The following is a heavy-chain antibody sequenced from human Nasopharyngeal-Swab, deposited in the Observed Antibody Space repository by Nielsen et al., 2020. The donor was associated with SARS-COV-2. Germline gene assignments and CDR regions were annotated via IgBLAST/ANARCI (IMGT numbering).Heavy chain of an antibody. V-gene: IGHV3-30*04. CDR2: ISYEGSLK. J-gene: IGHJ4*02. CDR1: GFIFSGSA. CDR3: ARRRPILHLGEFSSSFDS. D-gene: IGHD3-16*01. Sequence: GESLKISCAASGFIFSGSAMHWVRQAPGKGLEWVALISYEGSLKYYADSVKGRFTISRDSSKNTVYLQMNSLRPEDTAVYYCARRRPILHLGEFSSSFDSWGQGTLVTVSS.